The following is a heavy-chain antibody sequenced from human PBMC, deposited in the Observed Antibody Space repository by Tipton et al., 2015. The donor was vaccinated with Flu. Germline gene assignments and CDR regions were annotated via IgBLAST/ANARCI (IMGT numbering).Heavy chain of an antibody. J-gene: IGHJ5*02. CDR2: ISGSGGST. CDR1: GFTFSSYA. CDR3: AKSSVAAFNWFDP. Sequence: AASGFTFSSYAMSWVRQAPGKGLEWVSAISGSGGSTYYADSVKGRFTISRDNSKNTLYLQMNSLRAEDTAVYYCAKSSVAAFNWFDPWGQGTLVTVSS. V-gene: IGHV3-23*01. D-gene: IGHD6-19*01.